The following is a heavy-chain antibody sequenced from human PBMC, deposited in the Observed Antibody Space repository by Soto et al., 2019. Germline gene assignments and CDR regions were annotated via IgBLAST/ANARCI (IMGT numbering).Heavy chain of an antibody. V-gene: IGHV1-8*02. J-gene: IGHJ6*02. CDR1: GYDFPAYD. D-gene: IGHD6-13*01. CDR2: KKPMNGAT. CDR3: GRAPSPRAPAGGTPYYYAMDV. Sequence: ASVKVSCKVSGYDFPAYDITWVRQASGQGLELMGWKKPMNGATGSARRCKRRVSMTRNTATGTAYLELTSLRSDDSAVYYSGRAPSPRAPAGGTPYYYAMDVWGQGTTVTVYS.